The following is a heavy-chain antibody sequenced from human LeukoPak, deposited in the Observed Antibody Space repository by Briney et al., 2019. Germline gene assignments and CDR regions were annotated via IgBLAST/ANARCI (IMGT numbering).Heavy chain of an antibody. V-gene: IGHV4-61*02. CDR3: AIMITFGGVIVRDH. Sequence: SQTLSLTCTVSGGSISSGTYYWSWIRQPAGKGLEWIGRIYTSGSTNYNPSLKSRVTISVDTSKNQFSLKLSSVTAADTAVYYCAIMITFGGVIVRDHWGQGTLVTVSS. J-gene: IGHJ4*02. CDR1: GGSISSGTYY. D-gene: IGHD3-16*02. CDR2: IYTSGST.